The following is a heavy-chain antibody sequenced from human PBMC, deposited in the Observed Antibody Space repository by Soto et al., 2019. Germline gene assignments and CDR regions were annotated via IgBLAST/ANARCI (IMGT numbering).Heavy chain of an antibody. V-gene: IGHV1-18*04. D-gene: IGHD2-15*01. CDR2: ISAYNGNT. CDR3: ARDLKGYCSGGSCYPYYYYYGMDV. CDR1: GYTFTSYG. Sequence: ASVKVSCKASGYTFTSYGISWVRQAPGQGLEWMGWISAYNGNTNYAQKLQGRVTVTTDTSTSTAYMELRSLRSDDTAVYYCARDLKGYCSGGSCYPYYYYYGMDVWGQGTTVTVSS. J-gene: IGHJ6*02.